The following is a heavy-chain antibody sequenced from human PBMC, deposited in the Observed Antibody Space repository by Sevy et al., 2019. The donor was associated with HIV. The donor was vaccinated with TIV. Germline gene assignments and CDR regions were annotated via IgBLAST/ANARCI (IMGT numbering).Heavy chain of an antibody. J-gene: IGHJ6*02. CDR1: GFTFSNAW. D-gene: IGHD1-26*01. CDR2: IKSKTDGGTT. CDR3: TTLIGNYYYYGMDV. Sequence: GGSLRLSCTASGFTFSNAWMNWVRQAPGKGLEWVGRIKSKTDGGTTDYAAPVKGRFTISSDDSKNTLYLQMNSLKTEDTAVYYCTTLIGNYYYYGMDVWGQGTTVTVSS. V-gene: IGHV3-15*01.